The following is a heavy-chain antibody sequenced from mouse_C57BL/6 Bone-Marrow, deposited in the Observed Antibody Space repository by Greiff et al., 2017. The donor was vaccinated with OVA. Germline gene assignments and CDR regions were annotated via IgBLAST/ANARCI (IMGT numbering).Heavy chain of an antibody. CDR1: GFTFSSYG. V-gene: IGHV5-6*01. Sequence: EVKVVESGGDLVKPGGSLKLSCAASGFTFSSYGMSWVRQTPDKRLEWVATISSGGSYTYYPDSVKGRFTISRDNAKNTLYLQMSSLKSEDTAMYYCASSNWEEFAYWGQGTLVTVSA. D-gene: IGHD4-1*01. J-gene: IGHJ3*01. CDR3: ASSNWEEFAY. CDR2: ISSGGSYT.